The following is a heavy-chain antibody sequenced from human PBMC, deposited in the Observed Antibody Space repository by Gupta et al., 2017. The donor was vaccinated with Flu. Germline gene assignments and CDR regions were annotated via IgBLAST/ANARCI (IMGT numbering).Heavy chain of an antibody. V-gene: IGHV4-34*01. CDR1: GGSFSGYF. CDR3: ARHEYGSTSATFDH. D-gene: IGHD6-6*01. J-gene: IGHJ4*02. CDR2: ITHTGST. Sequence: QVQLQEWGAGLLKPSETLSLTCDVYGGSFSGYFWNWIRQSPEKGLEWIGEITHTGSTDYNPSLRSRVTISLDTSKNQFSLKLTSVTAADTAVYYCARHEYGSTSATFDHWGQGTLVTVSS.